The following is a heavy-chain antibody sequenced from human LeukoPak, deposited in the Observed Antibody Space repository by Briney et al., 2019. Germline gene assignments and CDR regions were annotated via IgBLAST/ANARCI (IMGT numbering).Heavy chain of an antibody. CDR3: ARAMRTYYDYVWGSYRPEYFDY. J-gene: IGHJ4*02. D-gene: IGHD3-16*02. V-gene: IGHV4-59*01. CDR1: GGSISSYY. Sequence: SETLSLTCTVSGGSISSYYWSWIRQPPGKGLEWIGYIYYSGGTTYNPSLKSRVTISVDTSKNQFSLKLSSVAAADTAVYYCARAMRTYYDYVWGSYRPEYFDYWGQGTLVTVSS. CDR2: IYYSGGT.